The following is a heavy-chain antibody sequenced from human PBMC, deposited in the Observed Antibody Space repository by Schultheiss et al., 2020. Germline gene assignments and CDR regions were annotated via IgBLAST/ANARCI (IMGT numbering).Heavy chain of an antibody. V-gene: IGHV4-31*03. CDR2: IYYSGST. Sequence: SQTLSLTCTVSGGSISSGGYYWSWIRQHPGKGLEWIGYIYYSGSTYYNPSLKSRVTMSLHTSKNQFSLTLSSVTAADTAVYYCARTDYYDSSGYYGDYYYYGMDVWGQGTTVTVSS. D-gene: IGHD3-22*01. CDR1: GGSISSGGYY. J-gene: IGHJ6*02. CDR3: ARTDYYDSSGYYGDYYYYGMDV.